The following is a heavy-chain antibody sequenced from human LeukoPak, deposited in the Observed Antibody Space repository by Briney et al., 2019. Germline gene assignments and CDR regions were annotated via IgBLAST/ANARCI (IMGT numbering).Heavy chain of an antibody. D-gene: IGHD3-10*01. CDR3: ARPAGYGLGGYYFDY. V-gene: IGHV5-51*01. CDR2: IYPGDSHT. Sequence: GESLKISCKGFGYSFTDNWIGWVRQLPGKGLEWMGIIYPGDSHTTYSPSFQGQVTISVDKSISTAYLQWSSLKASDTAMYYCARPAGYGLGGYYFDYWGQGTLVTVSS. CDR1: GYSFTDNW. J-gene: IGHJ4*02.